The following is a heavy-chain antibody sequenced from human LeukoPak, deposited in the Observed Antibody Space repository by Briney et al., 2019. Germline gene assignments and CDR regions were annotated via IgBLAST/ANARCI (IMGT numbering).Heavy chain of an antibody. Sequence: ETLSLTCAVYGGSFSGYYWSWIRQAPGKGLEWVSGISGSGGGTYYADSVKGRFTISRDNSKNTLYLQMNSLRAEDTAVYYCAKDGYGTVDYWGQGTLVTVSS. V-gene: IGHV3-23*01. J-gene: IGHJ4*02. D-gene: IGHD5-18*01. CDR3: AKDGYGTVDY. CDR1: GGSFSGYY. CDR2: ISGSGGGT.